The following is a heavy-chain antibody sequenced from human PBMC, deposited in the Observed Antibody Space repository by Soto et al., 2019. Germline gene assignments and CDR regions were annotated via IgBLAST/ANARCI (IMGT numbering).Heavy chain of an antibody. CDR2: IHNSVTT. CDR1: GATVSSSY. J-gene: IGHJ4*02. Sequence: SETLSLTCTVSGATVSSSYWSWIRQPPGKGLEWIGYIHNSVTTTYNPSLKSRVTISVDTSKNQFSLKLTSVTAADTAVYYCARRYSYGHFDYWGQGTLVTVSS. V-gene: IGHV4-59*08. D-gene: IGHD1-1*01. CDR3: ARRYSYGHFDY.